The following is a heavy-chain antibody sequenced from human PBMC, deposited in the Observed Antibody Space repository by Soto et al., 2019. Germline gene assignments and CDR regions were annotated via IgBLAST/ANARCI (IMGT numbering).Heavy chain of an antibody. CDR1: GGTFSSYA. CDR2: IIPIFGTA. D-gene: IGHD5-12*01. J-gene: IGHJ6*02. CDR3: ARKDGYHGYYYGMDV. Sequence: ASVKVSCKASGGTFSSYAISWVRQAPGQGLEWMGGIIPIFGTANYAQKFQGRVTITADESTSTAYMELSSLRSEDTAVYYCARKDGYHGYYYGMDVWXQGTTVTVSS. V-gene: IGHV1-69*13.